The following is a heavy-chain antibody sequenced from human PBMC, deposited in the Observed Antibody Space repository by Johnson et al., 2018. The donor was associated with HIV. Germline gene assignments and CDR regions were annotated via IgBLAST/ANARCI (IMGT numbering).Heavy chain of an antibody. D-gene: IGHD5-18*01. Sequence: QVQLVESGGGVVQPGGSLRLSCAASGFTFSSYGMHWVRQAPGKGLEWVAFIRYDGSNKYYADSMKGRFTISRDNSKNTLYLQMNSLRAEDTAVYYCSYIFVDIAMDKTTTAAFDIWGPGTMVTVSS. CDR3: SYIFVDIAMDKTTTAAFDI. J-gene: IGHJ3*02. V-gene: IGHV3-30*02. CDR2: IRYDGSNK. CDR1: GFTFSSYG.